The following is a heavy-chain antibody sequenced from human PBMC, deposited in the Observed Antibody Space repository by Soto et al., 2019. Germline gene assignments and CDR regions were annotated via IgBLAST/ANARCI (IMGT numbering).Heavy chain of an antibody. V-gene: IGHV3-21*01. CDR2: ISSSSSYI. D-gene: IGHD2-2*02. Sequence: GGSLRLSCAASGFTFSSYSMNWVRQAPGKGLEWVSSISSSSSYIYYADSVKGRFTISRDNAKNSLYLQMNSLRAEDTAVYYCARDFQGYCSSTSCYTDAFDIWGQGTMVTVSS. CDR3: ARDFQGYCSSTSCYTDAFDI. CDR1: GFTFSSYS. J-gene: IGHJ3*02.